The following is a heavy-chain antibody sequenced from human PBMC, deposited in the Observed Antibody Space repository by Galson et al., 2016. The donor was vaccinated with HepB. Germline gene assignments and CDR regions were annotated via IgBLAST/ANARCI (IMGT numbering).Heavy chain of an antibody. V-gene: IGHV1-3*04. CDR2: INTDYGNT. J-gene: IGHJ4*02. CDR3: ARDRSGGYFDY. D-gene: IGHD3-3*01. CDR1: GYNFTHYA. Sequence: SVKVSCKASGYNFTHYALHWVRQAPGQRPEWMGWINTDYGNTKYSQKFQDRLTITRDTSATTANLELSSLRSEDTAVYYCARDRSGGYFDYWGQGTLVTVSS.